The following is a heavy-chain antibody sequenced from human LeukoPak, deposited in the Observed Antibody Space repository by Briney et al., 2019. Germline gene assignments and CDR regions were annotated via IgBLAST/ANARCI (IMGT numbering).Heavy chain of an antibody. D-gene: IGHD3-22*01. CDR3: ARGHYYDSSGYYYALSY. CDR1: GYTFTSHD. J-gene: IGHJ4*02. Sequence: ASVKVSCKASGYTFTSHDINWVRQATGQGLEWMGWMNPNSGNTGYAQKFQGRVTITRNTPLSTAYMELSSLRSEDTAVYYCARGHYYDSSGYYYALSYWGQGTLVTVSS. CDR2: MNPNSGNT. V-gene: IGHV1-8*01.